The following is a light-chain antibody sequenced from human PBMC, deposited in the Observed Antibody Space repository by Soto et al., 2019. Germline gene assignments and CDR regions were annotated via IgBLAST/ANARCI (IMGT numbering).Light chain of an antibody. CDR2: SAS. V-gene: IGKV1-12*01. J-gene: IGKJ2*01. CDR1: QGIASW. Sequence: DIQMTQSPSSVSASVGDRVTITCRASQGIASWLAWYQQKPGNAPNLLIDSASCLQGGVPSRFSGSGSGTDFALTISSLQPEYFATYYCQQALSFPYPFGQGTKLEIK. CDR3: QQALSFPYP.